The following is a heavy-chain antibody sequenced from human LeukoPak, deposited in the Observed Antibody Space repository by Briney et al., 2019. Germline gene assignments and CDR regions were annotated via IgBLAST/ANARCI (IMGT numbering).Heavy chain of an antibody. V-gene: IGHV5-51*01. CDR3: ARLSGRDFDF. Sequence: GESLNLSCKIGGYGFTTYWMGWVRLVSGEGLEWKGIIYPGDSETRSSPSFQGKVTMSVDKSISTAYLQWSSLKSSDTAMYYCARLSGRDFDFWGQGTLVTVSS. D-gene: IGHD1-26*01. CDR1: GYGFTTYW. J-gene: IGHJ4*02. CDR2: IYPGDSET.